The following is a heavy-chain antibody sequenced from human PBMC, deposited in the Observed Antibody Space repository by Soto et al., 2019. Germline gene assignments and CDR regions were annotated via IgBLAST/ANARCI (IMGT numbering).Heavy chain of an antibody. Sequence: GGSLRLSCAASGFTFSNYAMNWVRQAPGKGLEWVSAISGSGANTHYGDSVEGRFTISRDNSKNTVSLHINSLRAEDTALYYCAKSQYYETSGNFDYWGQGTLVTVPS. CDR3: AKSQYYETSGNFDY. D-gene: IGHD3-22*01. V-gene: IGHV3-23*01. J-gene: IGHJ4*02. CDR2: ISGSGANT. CDR1: GFTFSNYA.